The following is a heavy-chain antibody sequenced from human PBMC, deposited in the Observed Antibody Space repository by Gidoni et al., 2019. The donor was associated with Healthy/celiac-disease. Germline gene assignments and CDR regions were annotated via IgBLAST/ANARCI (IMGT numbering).Heavy chain of an antibody. D-gene: IGHD2-21*02. CDR1: GGSISSSSYY. J-gene: IGHJ4*02. Sequence: QLQLQESGPGLVKPSETLSLTSTVSGGSISSSSYYWGWIRQPPGKGLEWIGSIYYSGITYYNPSLKSRVTISVDTSKNQFSLKLSSVTAADTAVYYCASPNIYCGGDCQYYFDYWGQGTLVTVSS. CDR2: IYYSGIT. CDR3: ASPNIYCGGDCQYYFDY. V-gene: IGHV4-39*01.